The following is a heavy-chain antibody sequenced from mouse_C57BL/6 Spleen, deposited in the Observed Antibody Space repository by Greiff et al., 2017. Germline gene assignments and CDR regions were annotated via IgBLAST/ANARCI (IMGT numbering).Heavy chain of an antibody. CDR1: GYTFTSYW. Sequence: VQLQQPGAELVRPGSSVKLSCKASGYTFTSYWMHWVKQRPIQGLEWIGNIDPSDSETHYNQKFKDKATLTVDKSSSTAYMQLSSLTSEDSAVYYCAREGGYYGRSAYWGQGTLVTVSA. D-gene: IGHD1-2*01. CDR3: AREGGYYGRSAY. V-gene: IGHV1-52*01. J-gene: IGHJ3*01. CDR2: IDPSDSET.